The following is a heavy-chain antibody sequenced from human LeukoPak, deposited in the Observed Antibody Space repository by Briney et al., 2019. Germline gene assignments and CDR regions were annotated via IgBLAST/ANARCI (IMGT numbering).Heavy chain of an antibody. CDR1: GGSISSYY. CDR2: IYYSGST. J-gene: IGHJ5*01. Sequence: SETLSLTCTVSGGSISSYYWSWIRQPPGKGLEWIGYIYYSGSTNYNPSLKSRVTISVDTSKNQFSLKLSSVTAADTAVYYCARDGPYDSGSFLFDSWGQGTLVTVSS. CDR3: ARDGPYDSGSFLFDS. D-gene: IGHD3-16*01. V-gene: IGHV4-59*01.